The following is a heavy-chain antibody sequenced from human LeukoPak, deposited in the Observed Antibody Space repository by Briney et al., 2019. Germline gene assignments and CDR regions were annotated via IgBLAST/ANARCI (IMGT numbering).Heavy chain of an antibody. V-gene: IGHV3-23*01. CDR1: GFSFNTYS. CDR2: IRAEGHRT. CDR3: GKDVHCRDSVCPTKIVVAGYVDH. D-gene: IGHD2-15*01. Sequence: GGSLRLSCRASGFSFNTYSMNWVRQAPGKGLEWVSVIRAEGHRTYYADSVKGRFTISRDNSNNMLYLQMNSLRAEDTAIYYCGKDVHCRDSVCPTKIVVAGYVDHWGQGTLVTVSS. J-gene: IGHJ4*02.